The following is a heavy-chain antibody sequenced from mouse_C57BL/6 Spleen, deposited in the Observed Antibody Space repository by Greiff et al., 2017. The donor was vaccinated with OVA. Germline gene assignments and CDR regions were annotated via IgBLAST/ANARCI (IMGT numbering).Heavy chain of an antibody. CDR1: GYTFTNYW. D-gene: IGHD2-4*01. V-gene: IGHV1-63*01. J-gene: IGHJ3*01. CDR2: IYPGGGYT. CDR3: ARNDYDGTWFAY. Sequence: ESGAELVRPGTSVKMSCKASGYTFTNYWIGWAKQRPGHGLEWIGDIYPGGGYTNYNEKFKGKATLTADKSSSTAYMQFSSLTSEDSAIYYCARNDYDGTWFAYWGQGTLVTVSA.